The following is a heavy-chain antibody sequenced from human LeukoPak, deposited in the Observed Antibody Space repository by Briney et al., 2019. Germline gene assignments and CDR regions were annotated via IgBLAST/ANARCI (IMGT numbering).Heavy chain of an antibody. V-gene: IGHV4-4*07. D-gene: IGHD5-18*01. CDR1: GDSISSYY. Sequence: SETLSLTCTVSGDSISSYYWSWIRQPAGKGLEWIGRISTTGNTNYNPSLKSRVTISADKSNNPFSLQLSSVTAADTAVYYCARVPPRAAMVYFDYWGQGTLVTVSS. CDR2: ISTTGNT. J-gene: IGHJ4*02. CDR3: ARVPPRAAMVYFDY.